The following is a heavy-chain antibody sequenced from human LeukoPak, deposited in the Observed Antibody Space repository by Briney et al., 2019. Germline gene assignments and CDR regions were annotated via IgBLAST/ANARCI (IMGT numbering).Heavy chain of an antibody. V-gene: IGHV4-4*07. CDR3: ARSMITFGGVEDYFDY. Sequence: SETLSLTCTVSGGSISGYHWNWIRQPAGKGLEWIGRIYTSGSTNYNPSLKSRVTISVDTSKNQSSLKLSSVTAADTAVYYCARSMITFGGVEDYFDYWGQGTLVTVSS. CDR2: IYTSGST. J-gene: IGHJ4*02. D-gene: IGHD3-16*01. CDR1: GGSISGYH.